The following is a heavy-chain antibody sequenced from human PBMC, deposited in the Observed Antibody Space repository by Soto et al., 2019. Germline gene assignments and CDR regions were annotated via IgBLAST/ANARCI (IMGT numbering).Heavy chain of an antibody. J-gene: IGHJ4*02. CDR1: GGSISSCGYY. D-gene: IGHD1-26*01. Sequence: SETLSLTCTVSGGSISSCGYYWSWIRQHPGKGLEWIGYIYYSGSTYYNPSLKSRVTISVDTSKNQFSLKLSSVTAADTAVYYCARTLGHGSYYAHWGQGTLVTVSS. V-gene: IGHV4-31*03. CDR2: IYYSGST. CDR3: ARTLGHGSYYAH.